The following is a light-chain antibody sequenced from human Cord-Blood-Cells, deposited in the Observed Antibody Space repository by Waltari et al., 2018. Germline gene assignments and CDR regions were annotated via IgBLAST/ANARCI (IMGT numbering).Light chain of an antibody. CDR1: SSDVGGYNY. CDR2: DVS. V-gene: IGLV2-14*01. CDR3: SSYTSSSTV. J-gene: IGLJ3*02. Sequence: QSALTQPASVSGSPGQSITIACTGTSSDVGGYNYVPWYQQHPGNAPKLMIYDVSKRPSGVSNRFSGSKSGNTASLTISGLQAEDEADYYCSSYTSSSTVFGGGTKLTVL.